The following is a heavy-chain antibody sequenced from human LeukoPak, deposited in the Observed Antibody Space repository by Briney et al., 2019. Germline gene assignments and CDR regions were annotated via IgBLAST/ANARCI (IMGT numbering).Heavy chain of an antibody. CDR2: IRYDGSNK. Sequence: PGGSLRLSCAASGFTFSSYGMHWVRQAPGKALEWVAFIRYDGSNKYYADSVKGRFTISRDNSKNTLYLQMNSLRAEDTAVYYCAKDQGTAMVYYYYYGMDVWAKGPRSPSP. CDR1: GFTFSSYG. D-gene: IGHD5-18*01. V-gene: IGHV3-30*02. J-gene: IGHJ6*02. CDR3: AKDQGTAMVYYYYYGMDV.